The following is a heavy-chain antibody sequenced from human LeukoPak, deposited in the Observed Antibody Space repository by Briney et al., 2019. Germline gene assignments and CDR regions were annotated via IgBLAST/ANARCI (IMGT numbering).Heavy chain of an antibody. D-gene: IGHD2-21*02. CDR1: GFSFSSYA. J-gene: IGHJ4*02. V-gene: IGHV3-23*01. CDR2: ISGSGGIT. CDR3: AKGPPYCNGDCYSDY. Sequence: GVSVRLSCEASGFSFSSYAMSWLRQATGKGLEWVSAISGSGGITYYADSVKGQFTISRDNSKNTLYLQMNSLRAEDTAVYYCAKGPPYCNGDCYSDYWGQGTLVTVSS.